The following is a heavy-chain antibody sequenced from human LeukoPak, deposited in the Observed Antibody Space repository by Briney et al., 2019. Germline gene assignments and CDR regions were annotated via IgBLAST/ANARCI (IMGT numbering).Heavy chain of an antibody. V-gene: IGHV3-33*01. J-gene: IGHJ4*02. CDR2: IWCDGSQK. CDR1: GFTFRNAG. Sequence: QPGGSLRLSCAVSGFTFRNAGMHWVRQAPGKGLEWVAVIWCDGSQKYYADSVKGRFTISRDNAMNSLYLQMNSLRAEDTAIYYCARSLPYGTTWYGRSDFWGQGTLVTVSS. D-gene: IGHD6-13*01. CDR3: ARSLPYGTTWYGRSDF.